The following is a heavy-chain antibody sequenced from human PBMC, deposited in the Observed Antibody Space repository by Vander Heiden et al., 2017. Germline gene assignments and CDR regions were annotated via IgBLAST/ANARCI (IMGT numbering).Heavy chain of an antibody. D-gene: IGHD4-17*01. V-gene: IGHV3-30*18. CDR1: GFTFSSYG. CDR3: ANPNSAYGDYRVLYY. J-gene: IGHJ4*02. Sequence: QVQLVESGGGVVQPGRSLRLSCAASGFTFSSYGMHWVRQAPGKGLEWVAVISYDGSNKYYADSVKGRFTISRDNSKNTLYLQMNSLRAEDTAVYYCANPNSAYGDYRVLYYWSQGTLVTVSS. CDR2: ISYDGSNK.